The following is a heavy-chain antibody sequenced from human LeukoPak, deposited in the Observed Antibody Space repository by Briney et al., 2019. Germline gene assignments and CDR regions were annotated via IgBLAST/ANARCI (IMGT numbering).Heavy chain of an antibody. J-gene: IGHJ3*02. D-gene: IGHD6-13*01. CDR3: AKDRASSSWYRDAFDI. V-gene: IGHV1-69*05. CDR2: IIPIFGTA. Sequence: SVKVSCKASGGTFTNYAISWVRQAPGQGLEWMGWIIPIFGTANYAQKFQGRVTITTDESTSTVYMEVSSVRFEDTAVYYCAKDRASSSWYRDAFDIWGQGTVVTVFS. CDR1: GGTFTNYA.